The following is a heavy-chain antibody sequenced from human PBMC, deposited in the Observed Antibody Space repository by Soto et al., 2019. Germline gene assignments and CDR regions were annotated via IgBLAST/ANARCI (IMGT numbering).Heavy chain of an antibody. CDR3: ARGNYDYVWGSYRPDY. CDR2: IIPIFGTA. CDR1: GDTFSSYA. D-gene: IGHD3-16*02. Sequence: ASVKVSCKASGDTFSSYAISWVRQAPGQGLEWMGGIIPIFGTANYAQKFQGRVTITADKSTSTAYMELSSLRSEDTAVYYCARGNYDYVWGSYRPDYWGKGTLVTVSS. J-gene: IGHJ4*02. V-gene: IGHV1-69*06.